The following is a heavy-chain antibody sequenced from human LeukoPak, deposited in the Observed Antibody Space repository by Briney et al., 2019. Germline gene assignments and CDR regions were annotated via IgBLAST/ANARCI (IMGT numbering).Heavy chain of an antibody. CDR2: INPNSGGT. V-gene: IGHV1-2*02. CDR1: GYTFTGYY. CDR3: AATIGGGYYYYYMDV. Sequence: ASVKVSCKASGYTFTGYYMHWVRQAPGQGLEWMGWINPNSGGTNYAQKFQGRVTMTRDTSISTAYMELSRLESDDTAVYYCAATIGGGYYYYYMDVWGKGTTVTVSS. D-gene: IGHD5-12*01. J-gene: IGHJ6*03.